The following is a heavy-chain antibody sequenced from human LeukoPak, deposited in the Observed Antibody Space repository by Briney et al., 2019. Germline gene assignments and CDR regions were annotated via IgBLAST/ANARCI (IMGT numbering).Heavy chain of an antibody. J-gene: IGHJ4*02. CDR1: GFTFSSYG. CDR2: IWHDGSNK. Sequence: PGGSLRLSCAASGFTFSSYGMHWVRQAPGKGLEWVAVIWHDGSNKYYADSVKGRFTISRDNSKNTLYLQMNSLRAEDTAVYYCARSGDSSGYYPVDYWGQGTLVTVSS. CDR3: ARSGDSSGYYPVDY. V-gene: IGHV3-33*01. D-gene: IGHD3-22*01.